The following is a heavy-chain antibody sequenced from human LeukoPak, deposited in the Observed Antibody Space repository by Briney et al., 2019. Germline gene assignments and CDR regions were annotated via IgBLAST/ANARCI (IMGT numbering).Heavy chain of an antibody. CDR3: ARSQPLAYFDL. CDR2: IIPIFGTA. CDR1: GGSFNSYA. J-gene: IGHJ2*01. Sequence: SVKVSCKASGGSFNSYAISWVRQAPGQGLEWMGGIIPIFGTANYAQKFEGRVTITADKSTNTAYMELSSLRSEDTAVYYCARSQPLAYFDLWGRGTLVTVSS. V-gene: IGHV1-69*06.